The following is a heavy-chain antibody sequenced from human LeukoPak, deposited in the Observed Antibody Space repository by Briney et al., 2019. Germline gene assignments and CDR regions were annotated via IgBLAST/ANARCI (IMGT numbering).Heavy chain of an antibody. V-gene: IGHV3-7*01. CDR1: GFTFSSYW. J-gene: IGHJ6*03. D-gene: IGHD3-10*01. CDR3: ARGAVMVRGDVFYMDV. Sequence: GGSLRLSCAASGFTFSSYWMTWVRQAPGKGLEWVANIKQDGSEKYYVDSVKGRFTISRDNAKNSLYLQMNSLRAEDTAVYYCARGAVMVRGDVFYMDVWGKGTTVAISS. CDR2: IKQDGSEK.